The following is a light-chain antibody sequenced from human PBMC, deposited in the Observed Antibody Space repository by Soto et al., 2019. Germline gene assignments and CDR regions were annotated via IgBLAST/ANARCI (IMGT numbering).Light chain of an antibody. Sequence: EIVMTQSPATLSVSQVERATLSFRASQSVSGNLAWYQQKPGQAPRLLIYGASTRATGIPARFSGSGSGTEFTLTISSLQSEDFAVYHCQQYNKWPPITFGQGTRLEIK. CDR1: QSVSGN. CDR2: GAS. J-gene: IGKJ5*01. V-gene: IGKV3-15*01. CDR3: QQYNKWPPIT.